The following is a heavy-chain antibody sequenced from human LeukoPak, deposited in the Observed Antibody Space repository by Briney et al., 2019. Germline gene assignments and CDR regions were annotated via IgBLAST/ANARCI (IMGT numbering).Heavy chain of an antibody. CDR3: ARGGADWYFDL. D-gene: IGHD4/OR15-4a*01. J-gene: IGHJ2*01. CDR1: GGSISSGGYY. Sequence: SQTLSLTCTVSGGSISSGGYYWSWIRQPPGKGLEWIGYIYHSGSTYYNPSLKSRVTISVDRSKNQFSLKLSSVTAADTAVYYCARGGADWYFDLWGRGTLVTVSS. CDR2: IYHSGST. V-gene: IGHV4-30-2*01.